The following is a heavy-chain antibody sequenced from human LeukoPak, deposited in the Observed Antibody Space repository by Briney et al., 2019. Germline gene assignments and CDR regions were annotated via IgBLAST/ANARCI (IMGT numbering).Heavy chain of an antibody. CDR2: IYYSGST. CDR3: ARLPSYCGGDCYLNWFDP. J-gene: IGHJ5*02. Sequence: KAAETLSLTCTVSGGSISSSGYYWGWLRQPPGKGLEWIGSIYYSGSTYYNPSLKSRVTISVDTSKNQFSLKLSSVTAADTAVYYCARLPSYCGGDCYLNWFDPWGQGTLVTVSS. CDR1: GGSISSSGYY. D-gene: IGHD2-21*02. V-gene: IGHV4-39*01.